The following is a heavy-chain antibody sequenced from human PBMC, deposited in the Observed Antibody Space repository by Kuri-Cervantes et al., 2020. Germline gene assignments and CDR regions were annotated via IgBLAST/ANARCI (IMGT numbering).Heavy chain of an antibody. J-gene: IGHJ4*02. D-gene: IGHD5-18*01. V-gene: IGHV3-7*01. CDR3: ARVVPSQGSGYSYGTLDY. CDR2: IKQDGSEK. CDR1: GFTFSSYW. Sequence: GESLKISCAASGFTFSSYWMSWVRQAPGKGLEWAANIKQDGSEKYYVDSVKGRFTISRDNAKNSLYLQMNSLRAEDTAVYYCARVVPSQGSGYSYGTLDYWGQGTLVTVSS.